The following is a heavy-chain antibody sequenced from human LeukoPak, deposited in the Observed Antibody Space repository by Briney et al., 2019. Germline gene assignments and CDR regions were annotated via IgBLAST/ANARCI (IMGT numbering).Heavy chain of an antibody. V-gene: IGHV4-39*01. Sequence: SETLSLTCTVSGVSISSSSYYWGWIRQPPGKGLEWIGSIYYSGSTYYNPSLKSRVTISVDTSKNQFSLKLSSVTAADTAVYYCARLPYYYGSGGFDPWGQGTLVTVSS. CDR2: IYYSGST. CDR3: ARLPYYYGSGGFDP. J-gene: IGHJ5*02. D-gene: IGHD3-10*01. CDR1: GVSISSSSYY.